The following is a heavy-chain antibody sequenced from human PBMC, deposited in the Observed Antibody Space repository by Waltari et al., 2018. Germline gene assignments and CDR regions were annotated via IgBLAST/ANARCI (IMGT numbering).Heavy chain of an antibody. J-gene: IGHJ3*02. Sequence: QVQLQQWGAGLLKPSETLSLTCAVYGGSFSGYYWSWIRQPPGKGLEWIGEINHSGSTNYNPSLKSRVTISVDTSKNQFSLKLSSVTAADTAVYYCARKLRFLEWLARLGAFDIWGQGTMSPSLQ. D-gene: IGHD3-3*01. V-gene: IGHV4-34*01. CDR2: INHSGST. CDR3: ARKLRFLEWLARLGAFDI. CDR1: GGSFSGYY.